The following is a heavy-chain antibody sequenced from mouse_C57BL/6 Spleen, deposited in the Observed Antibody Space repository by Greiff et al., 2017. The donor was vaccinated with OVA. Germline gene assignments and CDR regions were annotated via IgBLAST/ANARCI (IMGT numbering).Heavy chain of an antibody. CDR2: INYDGSST. J-gene: IGHJ4*01. CDR3: ARSLTGSYAMEY. V-gene: IGHV5-16*01. CDR1: GFTFSDYY. D-gene: IGHD4-1*01. Sequence: EVKLVESEGGLVQPGSSMKLSCTASGFTFSDYYMAWVRQVPEKGLEWVANINYDGSSTYYLDSLKSRFIISRDNAKNILYLQMSSLKSEDTATYYCARSLTGSYAMEYWGQGTSVTVSS.